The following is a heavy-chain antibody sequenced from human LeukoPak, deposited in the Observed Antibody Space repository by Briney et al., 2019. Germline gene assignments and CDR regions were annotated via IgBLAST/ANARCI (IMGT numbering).Heavy chain of an antibody. CDR3: TRVSYYDSSGYYVDY. CDR1: GFTFGDYA. D-gene: IGHD3-22*01. J-gene: IGHJ4*02. CDR2: IRSKAYGGTT. V-gene: IGHV3-49*03. Sequence: GGSLRLSCTASGFTFGDYAMSWFRQAPGKGLEWVGFIRSKAYGGTTEYAASVKGRFTISRDDYKSIAYLQMNSLKTEDTAVYYCTRVSYYDSSGYYVDYWGQGTLVTVSS.